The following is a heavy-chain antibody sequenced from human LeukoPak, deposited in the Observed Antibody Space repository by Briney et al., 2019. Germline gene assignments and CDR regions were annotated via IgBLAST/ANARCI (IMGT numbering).Heavy chain of an antibody. CDR1: GGSITSYY. Sequence: PSETLSLTCTVSGGSITSYYRSWIRQSPGKGLEWIGFMYYSGTTNYNPSLKSRVTISLGMSKNQFSLKLSPVTAADTAVYYCARLPMAVTPHVDYWGQGTLVTVSS. CDR2: MYYSGTT. J-gene: IGHJ4*02. CDR3: ARLPMAVTPHVDY. V-gene: IGHV4-59*01. D-gene: IGHD2-21*02.